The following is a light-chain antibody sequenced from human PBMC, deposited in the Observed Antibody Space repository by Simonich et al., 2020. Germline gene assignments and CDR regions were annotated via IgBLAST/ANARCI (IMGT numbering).Light chain of an antibody. CDR3: QQYYSYPPLT. V-gene: IGKV1-16*01. J-gene: IGKJ4*01. CDR1: QDISNY. CDR2: AAS. Sequence: DIQITQSPSSLSASVGDRVTITCQESQDISNYLNWYQQKPGKAPKLLIYAASTLQSGVPSRFSGSGSGTDFTLTISCLQSEDFATYYCQQYYSYPPLTFGGGTKVEIK.